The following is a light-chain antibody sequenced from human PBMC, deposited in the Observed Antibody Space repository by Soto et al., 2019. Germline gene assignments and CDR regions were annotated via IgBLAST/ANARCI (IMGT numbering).Light chain of an antibody. CDR2: DAV. V-gene: IGKV3-20*01. J-gene: IGKJ5*01. CDR1: QSVTGTN. Sequence: EIVLSQSPGTLSLSPGEGATLSCRASQSVTGTNLAWYQQRPGQAPRLLIYDAVRRATGIPDRFSGSGSGTAFTLTISRLEPEDFAVYYCHQYGSPPITFGQGTRLEIK. CDR3: HQYGSPPIT.